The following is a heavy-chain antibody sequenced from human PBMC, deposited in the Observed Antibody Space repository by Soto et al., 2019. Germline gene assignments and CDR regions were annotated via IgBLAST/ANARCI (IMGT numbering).Heavy chain of an antibody. CDR2: ISGSGCST. V-gene: IGHV3-23*01. CDR1: GFTFSSYA. D-gene: IGHD3-3*01. CDR3: AKGSGFLEWLLAYYYYYYMDV. J-gene: IGHJ6*03. Sequence: GGSLRLSCAASGFTFSSYAMSWVRQAPGKGLEWVSAISGSGCSTYYADSVKGRFTLSSDNSKNTPYLQMNSLRAEDTAVYYSAKGSGFLEWLLAYYYYYYMDVWGKGTTVTVSS.